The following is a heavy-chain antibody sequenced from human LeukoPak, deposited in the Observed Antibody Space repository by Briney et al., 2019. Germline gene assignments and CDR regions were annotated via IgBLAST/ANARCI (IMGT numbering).Heavy chain of an antibody. Sequence: PSETLSLTCAVYGESFSGYYWGWVRQPPGKALEWIGNIFYSGSTYYSPSLKSRVTISLDTSRNQFSLKLNSVTAADTAVYYCAKSNGYGLIDIWGQGTMVTVSS. D-gene: IGHD3-22*01. CDR1: GESFSGYY. J-gene: IGHJ3*02. CDR2: IFYSGST. V-gene: IGHV4-34*12. CDR3: AKSNGYGLIDI.